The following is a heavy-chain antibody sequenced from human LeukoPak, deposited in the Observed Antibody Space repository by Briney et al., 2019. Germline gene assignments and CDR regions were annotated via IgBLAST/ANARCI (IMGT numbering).Heavy chain of an antibody. D-gene: IGHD1-26*01. CDR2: IYSDGTT. V-gene: IGHV3-53*01. Sequence: GGSLRLSCAASGFPVRSNYMSWVRQAPGKGLEWVSEIYSDGTTYYAASVKGRFGISRDNSKNTVDLQMNSLRAEDTAVYYCARDLREHGVFDIWGQGTMVTVSS. CDR1: GFPVRSNY. CDR3: ARDLREHGVFDI. J-gene: IGHJ3*02.